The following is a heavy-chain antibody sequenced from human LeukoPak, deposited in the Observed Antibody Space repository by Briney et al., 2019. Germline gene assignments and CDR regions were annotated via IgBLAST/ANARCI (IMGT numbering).Heavy chain of an antibody. CDR1: GGSISSYY. V-gene: IGHV4-59*01. Sequence: PSETLSLTCTVSGGSISSYYWSWIRQPPGKGLEWIGDIYYSGSTNYNPSLKSRVTISVDTSKNQFSLKLSSVTAADTAVYYCSGRPYGYPEDYLGQGTLVTVSS. D-gene: IGHD4-17*01. CDR2: IYYSGST. J-gene: IGHJ4*02. CDR3: SGRPYGYPEDY.